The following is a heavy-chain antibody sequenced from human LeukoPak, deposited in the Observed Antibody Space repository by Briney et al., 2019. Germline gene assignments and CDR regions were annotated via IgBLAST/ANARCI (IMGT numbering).Heavy chain of an antibody. CDR2: INSSGSTI. D-gene: IGHD5-24*01. CDR1: GLTFSSYE. Sequence: GGSLRLSCAASGLTFSSYEMNWVRQAPGKGLEWVSYINSSGSTIYYAGSVKGRFTLSRDNAKNSLYLQMNSRRAEDTAVYYCARQRMATVDYWGQGTLVTVSS. CDR3: ARQRMATVDY. J-gene: IGHJ4*02. V-gene: IGHV3-48*03.